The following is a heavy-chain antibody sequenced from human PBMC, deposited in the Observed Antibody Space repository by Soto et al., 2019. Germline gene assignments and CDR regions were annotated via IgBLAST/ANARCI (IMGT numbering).Heavy chain of an antibody. CDR3: ARWAGVTGSGDDAFDI. D-gene: IGHD1-20*01. CDR2: IYYSGST. V-gene: IGHV4-31*03. Sequence: QVQLQESGPGLVKPSQTLSLTCTVSGGSISSGGYYWSWIRQHPGKGLEWIGYIYYSGSTYYNPSLKSRVTISVDTSKNQFSLKLSSVTAADTAVYYCARWAGVTGSGDDAFDIWGQGTMVTVSS. J-gene: IGHJ3*02. CDR1: GGSISSGGYY.